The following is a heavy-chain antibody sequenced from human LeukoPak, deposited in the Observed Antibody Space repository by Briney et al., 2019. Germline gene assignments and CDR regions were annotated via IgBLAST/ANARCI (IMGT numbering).Heavy chain of an antibody. CDR3: ARDGTYYYDSSGPPIGPFDI. J-gene: IGHJ3*02. CDR2: IWYDGSNK. CDR1: GFTFSSYG. D-gene: IGHD3-22*01. V-gene: IGHV3-33*01. Sequence: GGSLRLSCAASGFTFSSYGMHWVRQAPGKGLEWVAVIWYDGSNKYYADSVKGRFTISRDNSKNTLYLQMNSLRAEDTAVYYCARDGTYYYDSSGPPIGPFDIWGQGTMVTVSS.